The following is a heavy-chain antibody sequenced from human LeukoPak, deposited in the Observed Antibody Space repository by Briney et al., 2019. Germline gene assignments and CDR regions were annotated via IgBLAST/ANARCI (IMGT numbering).Heavy chain of an antibody. CDR2: IKHNESEK. D-gene: IGHD1-14*01. J-gene: IGHJ3*02. CDR3: AKDRPRTDAFDI. V-gene: IGHV3-7*03. Sequence: GGSLRLSCAASGFSFNSDWMDWVRQALGKGLEWVANIKHNESEKNYLDSVKGRFTISRDNSKNTLYLQMNSLRAEDTAVYYCAKDRPRTDAFDIWGQGTMVTVSS. CDR1: GFSFNSDW.